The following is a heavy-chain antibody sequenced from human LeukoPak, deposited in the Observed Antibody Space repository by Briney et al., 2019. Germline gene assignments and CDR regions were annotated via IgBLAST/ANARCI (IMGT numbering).Heavy chain of an antibody. Sequence: GGSLRLSCAASGFTFINYVMHWVRQAPGKGLEWVSVISWDGSSTYYADSVKGRFTISRDNNKNSPYLQMNRLRAEDTAVYFCAKDQTPYYWGQGTLVTVSS. CDR2: ISWDGSST. V-gene: IGHV3-43D*03. J-gene: IGHJ4*02. CDR3: AKDQTPYY. CDR1: GFTFINYV.